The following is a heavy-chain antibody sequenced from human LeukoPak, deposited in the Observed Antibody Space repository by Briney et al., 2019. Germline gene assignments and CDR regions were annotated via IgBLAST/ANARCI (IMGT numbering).Heavy chain of an antibody. CDR2: IDRDGRVQ. D-gene: IGHD3-3*01. J-gene: IGHJ3*02. CDR3: AKDSGVSRGHTDI. Sequence: GGSLRLSCTASEFTTHYWLNWVRPSPGKGLEWVANIDRDGRVQHYVDSVEGRFTISRDNSKNTLYLQMNSLRAEDTAVYYCAKDSGVSRGHTDIWGQGTMVTVSS. CDR1: EFTTHYW. V-gene: IGHV3-7*03.